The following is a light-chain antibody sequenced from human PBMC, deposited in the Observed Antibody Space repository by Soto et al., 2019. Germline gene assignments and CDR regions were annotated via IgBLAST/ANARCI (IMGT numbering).Light chain of an antibody. CDR1: QSISTN. V-gene: IGKV3-15*01. CDR2: DAS. Sequence: VVLTQSPGTLSLSPGERATLSCRASQSISTNHLAWYQQKPGQAPRLLIYDASIRATGIPDRFIGSGSGTEFTLTITSLQSDDFGVYYCQQYADWPTTFGQGTKVDIK. J-gene: IGKJ1*01. CDR3: QQYADWPTT.